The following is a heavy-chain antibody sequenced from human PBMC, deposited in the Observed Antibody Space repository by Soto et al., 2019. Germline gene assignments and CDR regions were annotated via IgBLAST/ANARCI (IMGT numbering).Heavy chain of an antibody. CDR2: ISGSGGST. CDR3: ARVTSGYFSGHFDY. CDR1: GFTFSSYA. V-gene: IGHV3-23*01. Sequence: PGGSLRLSCAASGFTFSSYAMSWVRQAPGKGLEWVSAISGSGGSTYYADSVKGRFTISRDNSKNTLYLQMNSLRAEDTAVYYCARVTSGYFSGHFDYWGHGTLVTVSS. J-gene: IGHJ4*01. D-gene: IGHD3-22*01.